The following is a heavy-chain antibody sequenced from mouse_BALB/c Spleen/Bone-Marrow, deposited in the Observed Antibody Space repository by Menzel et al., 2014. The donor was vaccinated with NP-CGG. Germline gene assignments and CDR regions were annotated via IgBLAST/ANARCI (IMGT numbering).Heavy chain of an antibody. Sequence: VKLMESGAELARPGASVKMSCKASGYTLTSYTIQWVKRRPGQGLEWVGYIVPSSGYTDYNQNFEDKTTLTADKSSSTAYMQLSSLTSADSAVYYCAREARTGAWFAYWGQGTLVTVSA. D-gene: IGHD4-1*01. CDR2: IVPSSGYT. CDR1: GYTLTSYT. V-gene: IGHV1-4*02. CDR3: AREARTGAWFAY. J-gene: IGHJ3*01.